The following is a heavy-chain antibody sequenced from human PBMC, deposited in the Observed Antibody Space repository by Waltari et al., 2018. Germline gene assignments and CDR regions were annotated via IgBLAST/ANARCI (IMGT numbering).Heavy chain of an antibody. J-gene: IGHJ5*02. V-gene: IGHV4-59*01. D-gene: IGHD3-10*01. CDR2: IYYTGGP. Sequence: QVHLQESGPGLVKPWETLSLTCTVSGGSMNSDYWTWIRQPPGKGLEWIGYIYYTGGPNYKPSLDSRVTRSVDTSRKQCSLRLTSVTTADTAVYFCARFVPLRGLDLWGPGMLVSVSS. CDR3: ARFVPLRGLDL. CDR1: GGSMNSDY.